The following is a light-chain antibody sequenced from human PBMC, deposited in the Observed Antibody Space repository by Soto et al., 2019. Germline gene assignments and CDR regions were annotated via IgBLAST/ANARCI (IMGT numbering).Light chain of an antibody. V-gene: IGLV2-11*01. CDR1: SNDVGGYHY. Sequence: QSALTQPRSVSGSPGQSVTISCTGTSNDVGGYHYVSWYQHHPGKAPKLVIFDVNRRHSGVPHRFSGSKSDNTASLTISGLQAEDEADYDCCSYVGSYIYVFGTGTKVTGL. J-gene: IGLJ1*01. CDR2: DVN. CDR3: CSYVGSYIYV.